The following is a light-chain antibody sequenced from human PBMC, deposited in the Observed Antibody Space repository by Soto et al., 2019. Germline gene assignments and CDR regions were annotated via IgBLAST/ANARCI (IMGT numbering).Light chain of an antibody. J-gene: IGLJ3*02. CDR2: DVS. Sequence: QSVLTQPASVSGSPGQSITISCTGTSSDIGDYKYVSWYQQHPGNPPKLIIYDVSDRPSGVSNRFSGSKSGNTASLTISGLQAEDEANYYCSSYTITSAYWVFGGGTK. CDR3: SSYTITSAYWV. V-gene: IGLV2-14*03. CDR1: SSDIGDYKY.